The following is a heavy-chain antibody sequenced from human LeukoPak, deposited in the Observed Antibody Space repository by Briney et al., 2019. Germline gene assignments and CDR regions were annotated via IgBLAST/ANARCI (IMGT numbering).Heavy chain of an antibody. V-gene: IGHV4-59*01. CDR1: GGSISSYY. CDR2: LYHTETT. Sequence: SETLSLTCTVSGGSISSYYWSWIRRSPGKGLEWIGYLYHTETTKYNPSLKSRVTITVDTSKNQLSPHLTSVTSADTAVYYCARDRGGSSGWSESFEYWGQGTPLTVSS. J-gene: IGHJ4*02. CDR3: ARDRGGSSGWSESFEY. D-gene: IGHD6-19*01.